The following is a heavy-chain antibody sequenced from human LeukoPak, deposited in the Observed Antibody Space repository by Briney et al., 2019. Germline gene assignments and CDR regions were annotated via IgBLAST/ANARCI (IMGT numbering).Heavy chain of an antibody. D-gene: IGHD5-12*01. CDR3: ARDSGYSGYSDY. CDR1: GFPFSDYY. V-gene: IGHV3-11*05. J-gene: IGHJ4*02. CDR2: ISSRTTST. Sequence: GRSLRLSCAPSGFPFSDYYMSWIRQATGKGLEWVSYISSRTTSTDYADSVKGPFTNSRDNPRNSLNMQMNSLRAEDTAAYSCARDSGYSGYSDYWGQGTLVTVSS.